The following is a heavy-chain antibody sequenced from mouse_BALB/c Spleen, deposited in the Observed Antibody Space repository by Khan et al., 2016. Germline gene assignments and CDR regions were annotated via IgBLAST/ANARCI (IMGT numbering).Heavy chain of an antibody. CDR1: GYSITSDYA. D-gene: IGHD2-1*01. CDR2: ISYSGST. Sequence: EVQLQESGPGLVKPSQSLSLTCTVTGYSITSDYAWNWIRQFPGNKLEWMGYISYSGSTSYNPSFNSRISITRDTSKNQFFLQLNSVTTEDTATYYCARGRGNYGFDVWGAGTAVTISS. CDR3: ARGRGNYGFDV. V-gene: IGHV3-2*02. J-gene: IGHJ1*01.